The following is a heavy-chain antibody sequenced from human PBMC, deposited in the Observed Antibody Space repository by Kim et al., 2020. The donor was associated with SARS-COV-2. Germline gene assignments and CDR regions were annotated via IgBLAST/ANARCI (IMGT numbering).Heavy chain of an antibody. Sequence: SETLSLTCTVSGGSISSYYWSWIRQPPGKGLEWIGYIYYSGSTNYNPSLKSRVTISVDTSKNQFSLKLSSVTAADTAVYYCAILAIGSSWYVKAFDIWGQGTMVPVSS. D-gene: IGHD6-13*01. J-gene: IGHJ3*02. CDR2: IYYSGST. CDR3: AILAIGSSWYVKAFDI. V-gene: IGHV4-59*08. CDR1: GGSISSYY.